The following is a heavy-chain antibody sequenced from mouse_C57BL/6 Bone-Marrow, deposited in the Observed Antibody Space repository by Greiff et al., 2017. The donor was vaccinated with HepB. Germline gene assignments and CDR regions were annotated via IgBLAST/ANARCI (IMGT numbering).Heavy chain of an antibody. V-gene: IGHV1-52*01. CDR3: ARSLNYDGSGAY. D-gene: IGHD1-1*01. J-gene: IGHJ3*01. Sequence: QVQLQQSGAELVRPGSSVKLSCKASGYTFTSYWMHWVKQRPIQGLEWIGNIDPSDSETHYNQKFKDKATLTVDKSSSTAYMQLSSLTSEDSAVYYGARSLNYDGSGAYWGQGTLVTVSA. CDR2: IDPSDSET. CDR1: GYTFTSYW.